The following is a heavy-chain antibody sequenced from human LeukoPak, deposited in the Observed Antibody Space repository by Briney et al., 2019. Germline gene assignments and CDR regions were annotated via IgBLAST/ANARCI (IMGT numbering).Heavy chain of an antibody. V-gene: IGHV3-21*01. CDR1: GFTFSSYS. CDR2: ISSSSSHI. J-gene: IGHJ4*02. D-gene: IGHD1-26*01. Sequence: GGSLRLSCAASGFTFSSYSMNWVRQAPGKGLEWVSSISSSSSHIYYADSVKGRFTISRDNAKNSLYLQMNSLRAEDTAVYYCARDQSGSDFDYWGQGTLVTVSS. CDR3: ARDQSGSDFDY.